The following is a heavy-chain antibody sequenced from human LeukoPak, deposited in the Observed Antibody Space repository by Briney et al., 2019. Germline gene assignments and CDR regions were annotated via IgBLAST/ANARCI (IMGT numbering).Heavy chain of an antibody. V-gene: IGHV3-7*01. Sequence: GGSLRLSCAASRFSFSGYWMSWVRQAPGKGLEWVANIKQDGSEKYYVGSVTGRFTISRDDAKNSLFLQMNSLRAEDTAVYYCASSRGEWNLYFNYWGQGTLVTVSS. CDR2: IKQDGSEK. CDR3: ASSRGEWNLYFNY. CDR1: RFSFSGYW. J-gene: IGHJ4*02. D-gene: IGHD3-10*01.